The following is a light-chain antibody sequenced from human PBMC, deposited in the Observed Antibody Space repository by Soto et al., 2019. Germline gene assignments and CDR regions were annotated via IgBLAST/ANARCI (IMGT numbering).Light chain of an antibody. Sequence: QSALTQPPSASGSPGQPVTISCTGTSSDVGGYNYVSWYQQHPGKAPKFMIYEVSKRPSGVPDRFSGSKSGNTASLTGSGLQAEDEADYYCSSYAGSNFVVFGGGTKLTVL. CDR1: SSDVGGYNY. CDR2: EVS. CDR3: SSYAGSNFVV. J-gene: IGLJ2*01. V-gene: IGLV2-8*01.